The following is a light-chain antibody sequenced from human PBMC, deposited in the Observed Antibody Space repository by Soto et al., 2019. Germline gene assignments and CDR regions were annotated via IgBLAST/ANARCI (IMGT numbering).Light chain of an antibody. CDR2: EVS. CDR1: SSDVGGYNY. Sequence: QSALTQSASVSGSPGQSITISCTGTSSDVGGYNYVSWYQQHPGKAPKLMISEVSNRPSGISNRFSGSKSGNTASLTISGLQAEDEADYYCSSYSSITSVVFGGGTKLTVL. J-gene: IGLJ2*01. V-gene: IGLV2-14*01. CDR3: SSYSSITSVV.